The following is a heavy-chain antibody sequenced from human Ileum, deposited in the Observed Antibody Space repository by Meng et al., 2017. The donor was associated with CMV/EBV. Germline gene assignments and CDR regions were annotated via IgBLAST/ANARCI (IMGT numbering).Heavy chain of an antibody. V-gene: IGHV3-53*01. Sequence: GESLKISCAVSGFTVVDNWLTWVRQAPGKGLEWVSLVHRNGNTNYGDSVKGRFTSSRDDSKNTVYPQMNSLRAEDTAMYYCARLLLGSTWTFQSWGQGTLVTVSS. J-gene: IGHJ4*02. CDR2: VHRNGNT. D-gene: IGHD6-13*01. CDR1: GFTVVDNW. CDR3: ARLLLGSTWTFQS.